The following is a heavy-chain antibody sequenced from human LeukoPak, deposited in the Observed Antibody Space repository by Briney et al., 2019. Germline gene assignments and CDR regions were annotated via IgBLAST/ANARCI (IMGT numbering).Heavy chain of an antibody. V-gene: IGHV4-34*01. CDR1: GFTFSSYA. J-gene: IGHJ5*02. D-gene: IGHD2-15*01. CDR2: INHSGST. Sequence: GSLRLSCAASGFTFSSYAVSWVRQPPGKGLEWIGEINHSGSTNYNPSLKSRVTISVDTSKNQFSLKLSSVTAADTAVYYCARGVVVVVAAPNAGNWFDPWGQGTLVTVSS. CDR3: ARGVVVVVAAPNAGNWFDP.